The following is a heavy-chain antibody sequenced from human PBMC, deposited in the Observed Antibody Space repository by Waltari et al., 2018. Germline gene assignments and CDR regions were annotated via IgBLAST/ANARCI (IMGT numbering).Heavy chain of an antibody. Sequence: QVQLVQSGAEVKKPGSSMKLTCKTSGGGNLFSTYGFSWVRQAPGQGLEWRGGINPSRCTTNYAQKYQDRMPIGSEDSTSTVHMDLRSLRPDDTAVYFCAIESVFRGWYNWGLDTWGQGTLVTVSS. D-gene: IGHD1-1*01. J-gene: IGHJ3*02. CDR2: INPSRCTT. CDR1: GGGNLFSTYG. V-gene: IGHV1-69*05. CDR3: AIESVFRGWYNWGLDT.